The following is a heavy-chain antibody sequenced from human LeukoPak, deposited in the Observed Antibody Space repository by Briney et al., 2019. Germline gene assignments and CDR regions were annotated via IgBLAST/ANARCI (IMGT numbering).Heavy chain of an antibody. D-gene: IGHD3-22*01. CDR1: GFTFSSYW. CDR3: ARNSYYYDSSGYHDAFDI. Sequence: PGGSLRLSCAASGFTFSSYWMHWVRQAPGKGLVWVSRINSDGSSTSYADSVEGRFTISRDNAKNTLYLQMNSLRAEDTAVYYCARNSYYYDSSGYHDAFDIWGQGTMVTVSS. V-gene: IGHV3-74*01. CDR2: INSDGSST. J-gene: IGHJ3*02.